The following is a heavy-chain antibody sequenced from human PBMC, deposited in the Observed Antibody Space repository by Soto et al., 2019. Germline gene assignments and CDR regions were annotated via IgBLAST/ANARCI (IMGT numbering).Heavy chain of an antibody. CDR2: ISGRGRKT. V-gene: IGHV3-23*01. D-gene: IGHD2-8*01. J-gene: IGHJ4*02. CDR1: GFTFSNNG. Sequence: EVQVLESGGGLAQPGGSLKLYCATSGFTFSNNGMSWVRQAPGKGLGWVSGISGRGRKTYYADSVKGRFTISRDNSKNTVFLQMNSLRAEDTAVYYCAKNGLTDSPSATDSWRQGTLITVSS. CDR3: AKNGLTDSPSATDS.